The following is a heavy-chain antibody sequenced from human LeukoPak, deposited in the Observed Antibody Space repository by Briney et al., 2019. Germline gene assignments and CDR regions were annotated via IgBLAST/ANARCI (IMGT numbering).Heavy chain of an antibody. V-gene: IGHV1-69*05. Sequence: ASVKVSCKASGGTFSSYAICWVRQAPGQGLEWMGGIIPIFGTANYAQKFQGRVTITTDESTSTAYMELSSLRSEDTAVYYCARGSFWSGYRYYYMDVWGKGTTVTVSS. CDR3: ARGSFWSGYRYYYMDV. J-gene: IGHJ6*03. CDR2: IIPIFGTA. CDR1: GGTFSSYA. D-gene: IGHD3-3*01.